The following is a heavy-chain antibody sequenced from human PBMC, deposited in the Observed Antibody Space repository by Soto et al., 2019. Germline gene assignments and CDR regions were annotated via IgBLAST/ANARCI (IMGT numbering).Heavy chain of an antibody. V-gene: IGHV3-23*01. Sequence: GGSLRISYAAAGFTFRNYAMSLVRQAPGKGLEWVSAISGSGGSTYYADSVKGRFTISRDNSKNTLYLQMNSLRAEDTAVYYCAKTTVAGPAYYYYYGMDVWGQGTTVTVSS. CDR1: GFTFRNYA. CDR3: AKTTVAGPAYYYYYGMDV. D-gene: IGHD6-19*01. J-gene: IGHJ6*02. CDR2: ISGSGGST.